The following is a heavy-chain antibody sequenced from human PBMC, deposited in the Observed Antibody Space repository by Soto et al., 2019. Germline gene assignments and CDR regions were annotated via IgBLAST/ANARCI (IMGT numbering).Heavy chain of an antibody. D-gene: IGHD4-17*01. CDR1: GGSISSSSYY. CDR3: AKDIGGGLVTTSGYFDY. CDR2: IYYSGST. J-gene: IGHJ4*02. V-gene: IGHV4-39*02. Sequence: QLQLQESGPGLVKPSETLSLTCTVSGGSISSSSYYWGWIRQPPGKGLEWIGSIYYSGSTYYNPSLKSRVTISVDNAKNSLYLQMNSLRAEDTAMYYCAKDIGGGLVTTSGYFDYWGQGTLVTVSS.